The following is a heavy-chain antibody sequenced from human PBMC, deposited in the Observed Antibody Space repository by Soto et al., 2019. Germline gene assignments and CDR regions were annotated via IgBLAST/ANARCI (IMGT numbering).Heavy chain of an antibody. CDR1: GGSISSGGYS. Sequence: PSETLSLTCAVSGGSISSGGYSWSWIRQPPGKGLEWIGYIYHSGSTYYNPSLKRRVTISVDRSKNQVSLKLSSGNAADTAAYYCARARGGIVVYWGQGTLVTVSS. CDR2: IYHSGST. CDR3: ARARGGIVVY. J-gene: IGHJ4*02. V-gene: IGHV4-30-2*01. D-gene: IGHD6-19*01.